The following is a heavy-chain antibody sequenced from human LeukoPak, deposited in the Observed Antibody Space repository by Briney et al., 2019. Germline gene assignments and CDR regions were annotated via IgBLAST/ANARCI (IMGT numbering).Heavy chain of an antibody. J-gene: IGHJ6*02. CDR2: ISWVSGSI. CDR1: GFTFDDYA. CDR3: AKDIGGRYGSGSYYAARFYYYYGMDV. V-gene: IGHV3-9*01. D-gene: IGHD3-10*01. Sequence: PGGSLRLSCAASGFTFDDYAMHWVRQAPGKGLEWVSGISWVSGSIGYADSVKGRFTISRDNAKNSLYLQMNSLRAEDTALYYCAKDIGGRYGSGSYYAARFYYYYGMDVWGQGTTVTVSS.